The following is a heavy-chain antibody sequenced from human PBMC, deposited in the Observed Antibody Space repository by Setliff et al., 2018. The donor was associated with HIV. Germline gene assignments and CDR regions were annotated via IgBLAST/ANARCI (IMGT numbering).Heavy chain of an antibody. CDR1: GYTFTDYY. J-gene: IGHJ4*02. CDR3: AIDGAGGWLRPMPDY. D-gene: IGHD5-12*01. Sequence: ASVKVSCKASGYTFTDYYMHWVRQAPGKGLEWMAYFDPQDGETVYAQKFQGRVTMTEDTSTDTAYMELSGLRSEDTAVYYCAIDGAGGWLRPMPDYWGQGTLVTVSS. V-gene: IGHV1-24*01. CDR2: FDPQDGET.